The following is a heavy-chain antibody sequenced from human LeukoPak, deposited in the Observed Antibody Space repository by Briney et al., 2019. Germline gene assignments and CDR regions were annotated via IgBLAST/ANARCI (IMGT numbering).Heavy chain of an antibody. V-gene: IGHV1-46*01. J-gene: IGHJ4*02. CDR3: ARDQEGFDF. Sequence: ASVKVSCKASGYTFTSNYIHWVRQAPGQGLEWMGMIYPRDGSTSYAQKFQGRVTVTRDTSTSTVHMELSGLRSEDTAVYYCARDQEGFDFWGQGTLVTVSS. CDR2: IYPRDGST. CDR1: GYTFTSNY.